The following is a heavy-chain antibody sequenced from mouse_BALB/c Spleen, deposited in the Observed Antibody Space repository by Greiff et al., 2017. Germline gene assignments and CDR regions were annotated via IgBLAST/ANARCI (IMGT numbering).Heavy chain of an antibody. CDR1: GFTFSSFG. CDR3: ARSGLREAMDY. CDR2: ISSGSSTI. V-gene: IGHV5-17*02. J-gene: IGHJ4*01. Sequence: DVKLVESGGGLVQPGGSRKLSCAASGFTFSSFGMHWVRQAPEKGLEWVAYISSGSSTIHYADTVKGRFTISRDNPKNTLFLQMTSLRSEDTAMYYCARSGLREAMDYWGQGTSVTVSS. D-gene: IGHD1-1*01.